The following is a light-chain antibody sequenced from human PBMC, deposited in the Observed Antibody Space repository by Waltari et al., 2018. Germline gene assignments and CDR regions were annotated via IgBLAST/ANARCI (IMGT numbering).Light chain of an antibody. J-gene: IGLJ1*01. CDR1: SSAVDGYNY. CDR3: SSYTSSSTLGV. CDR2: EVS. V-gene: IGLV2-14*01. Sequence: QSALTQPASVSGSPGQSITISCTGTSSAVDGYNYVSWYQQHPGKAPKLMIYEVSNRPSGVSDRFSGSKSGNTASLTISGLQAEDEAVYFCSSYTSSSTLGVFGTGTKVTVL.